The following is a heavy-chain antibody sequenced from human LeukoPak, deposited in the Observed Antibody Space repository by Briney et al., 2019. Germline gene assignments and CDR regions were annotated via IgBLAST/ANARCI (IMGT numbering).Heavy chain of an antibody. CDR3: ARVGRPRYYYYGMDV. J-gene: IGHJ6*02. CDR2: INPSGGST. CDR1: GYTFTSYY. Sequence: ASVKVSCKASGYTFTSYYMHWVRQAPGQGLEWMGIINPSGGSTSYAQKFQGRVTMTRDTSTSTVYMELSSLRSEDTAVYYCARVGRPRYYYYGMDVWGQGTTVTVSS. V-gene: IGHV1-46*01.